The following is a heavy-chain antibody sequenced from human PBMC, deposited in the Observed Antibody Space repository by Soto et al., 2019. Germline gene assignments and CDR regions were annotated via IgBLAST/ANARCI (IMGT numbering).Heavy chain of an antibody. Sequence: SETLSLTCTVSGGSITSHYWSWIRQPPGKGLEWIGYIFHSGSTNYNPSLKSRITISVDTSKNQFSLKLSSVTTADTAVYYCARLGYCISNSCYDWFDPWGQGTLVTVSS. CDR2: IFHSGST. CDR3: ARLGYCISNSCYDWFDP. CDR1: GGSITSHY. D-gene: IGHD2-2*01. V-gene: IGHV4-59*11. J-gene: IGHJ5*02.